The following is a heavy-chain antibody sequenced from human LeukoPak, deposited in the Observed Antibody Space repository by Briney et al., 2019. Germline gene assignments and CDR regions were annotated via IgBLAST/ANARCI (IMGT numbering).Heavy chain of an antibody. D-gene: IGHD3-22*01. J-gene: IGHJ4*02. CDR2: ISFDESSE. Sequence: GGSLRLSCAASGFTFSNYGMHWVRQAPGKGLEWVALISFDESSEYYADSVKGRFSISRDNSKNTLYLQMNSLRAEDTAVYYCVYDSSGYYVMDYWGQGTLVTVSS. CDR3: VYDSSGYYVMDY. CDR1: GFTFSNYG. V-gene: IGHV3-30*03.